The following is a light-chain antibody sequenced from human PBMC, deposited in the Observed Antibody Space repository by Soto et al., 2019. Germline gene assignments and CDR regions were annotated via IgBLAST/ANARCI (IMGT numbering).Light chain of an antibody. CDR2: GAS. Sequence: EIVLTQSPATLSLSPGERAXLSCRASQSVSSYLAWYQQKPGQAPRLLIYGASTRATGIPARFSGSGSGTEFTLTISSLQSEDFAVYYCQQYNNWPPITFGQGTRLEIK. CDR1: QSVSSY. CDR3: QQYNNWPPIT. V-gene: IGKV3-15*01. J-gene: IGKJ5*01.